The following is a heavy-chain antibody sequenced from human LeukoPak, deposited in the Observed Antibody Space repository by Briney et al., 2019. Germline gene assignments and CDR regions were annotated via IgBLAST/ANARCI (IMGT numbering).Heavy chain of an antibody. CDR1: GYTFTSYA. CDR3: ARDPFTTGTYYFDY. V-gene: IGHV1-3*01. D-gene: IGHD1-1*01. CDR2: INAGNGNT. J-gene: IGHJ4*02. Sequence: GRSLRLSCAASGYTFTSYAMHWVRQAPGQRLEWMGWINAGNGNTKYSQKFQGRVTITRDTSASTAYMELSSLRSEDTAVYYCARDPFTTGTYYFDYWGQGTLVTVSS.